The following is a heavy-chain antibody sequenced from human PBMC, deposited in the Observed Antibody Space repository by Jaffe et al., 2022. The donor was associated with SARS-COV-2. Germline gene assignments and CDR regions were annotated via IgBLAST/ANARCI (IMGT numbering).Heavy chain of an antibody. D-gene: IGHD3-3*01. CDR1: GFTFSSYS. CDR2: ISSSSSYI. V-gene: IGHV3-21*01. Sequence: EVQLVESGGGLVKPGGSLRLSCAASGFTFSSYSMNWVRQAPGKGLEWVSSISSSSSYIYYADSVKGRFTISRDNAKNSLYLQMNSLRAEDTAVYYCARAKDFWSGYVYYGMDVWGQGTTVTVSS. CDR3: ARAKDFWSGYVYYGMDV. J-gene: IGHJ6*02.